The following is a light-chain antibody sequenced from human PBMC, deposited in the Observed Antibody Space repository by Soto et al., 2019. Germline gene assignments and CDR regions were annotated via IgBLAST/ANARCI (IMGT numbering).Light chain of an antibody. Sequence: QLVLTQPPSASGTPGQRVTISCSGGSSNIGSNTVNWYQQLPGTAPKLLIYSNNQRPSGVPDRFSGSKSGTSASLAISGLQSEDEAAYYCAAWDDSLNGWVFGGGTKLTVL. CDR3: AAWDDSLNGWV. V-gene: IGLV1-44*01. CDR2: SNN. CDR1: SSNIGSNT. J-gene: IGLJ3*02.